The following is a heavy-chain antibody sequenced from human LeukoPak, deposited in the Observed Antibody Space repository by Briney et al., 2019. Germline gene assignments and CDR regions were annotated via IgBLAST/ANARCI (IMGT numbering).Heavy chain of an antibody. CDR1: GFTFSSYA. J-gene: IGHJ6*02. Sequence: PGRSLRLSCAASGFTFSSYAMHWVRQAPGKGLEWVAVISYDGSNKYYADSVKGRFTISRDNSKNTLYLQMNSLRAEDTAVYYCARAGSGSYWGYYYGMDVWGQGTTVTVSS. D-gene: IGHD3-10*01. V-gene: IGHV3-30-3*01. CDR2: ISYDGSNK. CDR3: ARAGSGSYWGYYYGMDV.